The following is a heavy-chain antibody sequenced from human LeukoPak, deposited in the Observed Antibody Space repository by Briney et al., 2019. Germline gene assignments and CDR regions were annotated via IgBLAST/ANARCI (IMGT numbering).Heavy chain of an antibody. CDR2: IYYSGST. CDR3: ARARVKRDGYNLVDY. V-gene: IGHV4-59*01. CDR1: GGSISSYY. Sequence: SETLSLTCTVSGGSISSYYWSWIRQPPGKGLEWIGYIYYSGSTNYNPSLKSRVTISVDTSKNQFSLKLSSVTAADTAVYYCARARVKRDGYNLVDYWGQGTLVTVSS. J-gene: IGHJ4*02. D-gene: IGHD5-24*01.